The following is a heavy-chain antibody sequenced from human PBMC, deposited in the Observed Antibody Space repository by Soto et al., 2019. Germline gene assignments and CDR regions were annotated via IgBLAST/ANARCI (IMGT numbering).Heavy chain of an antibody. J-gene: IGHJ4*02. Sequence: GRSLRLSWAASGFTFSSYWISWVRQAPGKGLEWVANIKQDGSEKYYVDSVKGRFTISRDNAKNSLYLQMNSLRAEDTAVYYCASFAVAGIDYWGQGTLVTVSS. V-gene: IGHV3-7*01. CDR1: GFTFSSYW. CDR3: ASFAVAGIDY. CDR2: IKQDGSEK. D-gene: IGHD6-19*01.